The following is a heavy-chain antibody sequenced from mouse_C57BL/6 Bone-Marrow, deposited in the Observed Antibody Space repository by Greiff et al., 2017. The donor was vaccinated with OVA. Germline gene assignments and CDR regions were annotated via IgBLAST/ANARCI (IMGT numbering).Heavy chain of an antibody. J-gene: IGHJ3*01. V-gene: IGHV14-4*01. Sequence: VQLQQSGAELVRPGASVKLSCTASGFNIKDDYMHWVKQRPEQGLEWIGWIDPENGDTESASKIQGKATITADTSSNTAYLQLSSLTSEDTAVYYCTTEDYGGFAYWGQGTLVTVSA. CDR1: GFNIKDDY. CDR3: TTEDYGGFAY. CDR2: IDPENGDT. D-gene: IGHD1-1*01.